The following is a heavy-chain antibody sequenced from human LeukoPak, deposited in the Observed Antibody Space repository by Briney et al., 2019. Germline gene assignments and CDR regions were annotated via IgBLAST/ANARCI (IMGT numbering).Heavy chain of an antibody. V-gene: IGHV3-30*02. CDR1: GFTFSSYG. J-gene: IGHJ4*02. CDR2: IRYDGSNK. Sequence: SGGSLRLSCAASGFTFSSYGMHWVRQAPGKGLEWVAFIRYDGSNKYYADSVKARFTISRDNSKNTLYLQMNSLRAEDTAVYYCAIRGKTTVTTWFDYWGQGTLVTVSS. D-gene: IGHD4-17*01. CDR3: AIRGKTTVTTWFDY.